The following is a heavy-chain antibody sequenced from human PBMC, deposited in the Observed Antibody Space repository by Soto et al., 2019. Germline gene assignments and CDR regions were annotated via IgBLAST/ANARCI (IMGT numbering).Heavy chain of an antibody. V-gene: IGHV3-30*18. CDR2: ISYAGTDK. CDR1: GFTFSSYG. D-gene: IGHD4-17*01. Sequence: QVQLVEFGGGVVQPGRSLRLSCAASGFTFSSYGIQWVRQAPGKGLEWVAVISYAGTDKFYADSVRGRFTISRDNSKNTLYLQMNSLRAEDTAVYYCAKASTTVTSYYFDYWGQGTLVTVSS. J-gene: IGHJ4*02. CDR3: AKASTTVTSYYFDY.